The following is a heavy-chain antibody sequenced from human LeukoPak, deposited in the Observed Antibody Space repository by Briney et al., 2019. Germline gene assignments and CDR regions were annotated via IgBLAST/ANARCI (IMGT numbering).Heavy chain of an antibody. CDR3: ARDHYDFWSGYSGYYMDV. J-gene: IGHJ6*03. D-gene: IGHD3-3*01. CDR1: GFTFSSYW. CDR2: IKQDGSEK. Sequence: GGSLRLSCAASGFTFSSYWMSWVRQAPGKGLEWVANIKQDGSEKYYVDSVKGRFTISRDNAKNSLYLQMNSLRAEDTAVYYCARDHYDFWSGYSGYYMDVWGKGTTVTVSS. V-gene: IGHV3-7*01.